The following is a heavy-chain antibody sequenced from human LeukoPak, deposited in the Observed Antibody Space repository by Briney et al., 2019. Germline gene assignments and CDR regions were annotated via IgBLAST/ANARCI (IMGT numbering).Heavy chain of an antibody. CDR1: GGTFSSYA. D-gene: IGHD6-19*01. Sequence: SVKVSCKASGGTFSSYAIGWVRQAPGQGLEWVGRIIPIFGTANYAQKFQGRVTITTDESTSTAYMELSSLRSEDTAVYYCARDSGWYDYYYYMDVWGKGTTVTVSS. CDR3: ARDSGWYDYYYYMDV. J-gene: IGHJ6*03. CDR2: IIPIFGTA. V-gene: IGHV1-69*05.